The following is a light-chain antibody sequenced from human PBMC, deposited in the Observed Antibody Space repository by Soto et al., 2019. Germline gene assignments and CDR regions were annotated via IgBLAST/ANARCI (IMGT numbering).Light chain of an antibody. CDR2: AAS. Sequence: DVQMTQSPSSLSASVGDRVTITCRASQTISSYVNWYQQKPGKAPKLLIYAASTLQSGVPSRFSGSGSGTDFTLTISCLQPEDFATYFCLQSYSTPDFGRGTKVDIK. J-gene: IGKJ1*01. CDR3: LQSYSTPD. CDR1: QTISSY. V-gene: IGKV1-39*01.